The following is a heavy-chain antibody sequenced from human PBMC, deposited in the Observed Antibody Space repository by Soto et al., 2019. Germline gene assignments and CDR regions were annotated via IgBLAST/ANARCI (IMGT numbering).Heavy chain of an antibody. Sequence: PSETLSLTCTVSGGSISSGDYYWSWIRQPPGKGLEWIGYIYYSGSTYYNPSLKSRVTISVDTSKNQFSLKLSSVTAADTAVYYCARGRDSSGDDVFDYWGQGTLVTVSS. CDR2: IYYSGST. CDR1: GGSISSGDYY. V-gene: IGHV4-30-4*01. D-gene: IGHD3-22*01. J-gene: IGHJ4*02. CDR3: ARGRDSSGDDVFDY.